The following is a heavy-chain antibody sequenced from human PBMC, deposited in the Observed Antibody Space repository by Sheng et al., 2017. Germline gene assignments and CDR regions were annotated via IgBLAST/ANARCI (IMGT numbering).Heavy chain of an antibody. D-gene: IGHD6-13*01. V-gene: IGHV3-74*01. Sequence: EVQLVESGGGSVQPGGSLRLSCAASGFTFSSYWMHWVRQAPGKGLVWVSRTNTDGKSSSYADSVKGRFTISRDNAKNTLYLQMNSLRAEDTAVYYCAREVAEAGTIIDYWGQGTLV. J-gene: IGHJ4*02. CDR3: AREVAEAGTIIDY. CDR1: GFTFSSYW. CDR2: TNTDGKSS.